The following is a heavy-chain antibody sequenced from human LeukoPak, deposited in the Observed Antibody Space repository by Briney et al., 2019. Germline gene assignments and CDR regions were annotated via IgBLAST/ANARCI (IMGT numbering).Heavy chain of an antibody. CDR2: ISGSGERT. Sequence: GGSLRLSCVASGFTFSSYAMSWVRQAPGKGLEWVSAISGSGERTFYADSLKGRLTVSRDNSKNTLFLQVNSLRVEDTALYYCARERRGTWIDNLEYWGQGTLVTVSS. J-gene: IGHJ4*02. CDR1: GFTFSSYA. D-gene: IGHD5-12*01. CDR3: ARERRGTWIDNLEY. V-gene: IGHV3-23*01.